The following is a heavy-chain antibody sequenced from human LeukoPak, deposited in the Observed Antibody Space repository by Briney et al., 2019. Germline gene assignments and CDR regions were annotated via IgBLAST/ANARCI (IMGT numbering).Heavy chain of an antibody. CDR3: ARGIGSYDY. CDR2: INHSGST. CDR1: GGSFSGYY. Sequence: SGTLSLTCAVYGGSFSGYYWSWIRQPPGKGLEWIGEINHSGSTNYNPSLKSRVTISVDTSKNQFSLKLSSVTAADTAVYYCARGIGSYDYWGQGTLVSFSS. V-gene: IGHV4-34*01. D-gene: IGHD1-26*01. J-gene: IGHJ4*02.